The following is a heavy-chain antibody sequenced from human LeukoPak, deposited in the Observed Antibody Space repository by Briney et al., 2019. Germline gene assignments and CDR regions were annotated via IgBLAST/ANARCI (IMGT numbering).Heavy chain of an antibody. J-gene: IGHJ4*02. CDR2: ISYDGSNK. Sequence: GGSLRLSCAASGFTLSSYGMHWVRQAPGKGLEWVAVISYDGSNKYYADSVKGRFTISRDNSKNTLYLQMNSLRADDTAVYYCAKEYSCSWSSFDYWGQGTLVTVSS. D-gene: IGHD6-13*01. CDR1: GFTLSSYG. CDR3: AKEYSCSWSSFDY. V-gene: IGHV3-30*18.